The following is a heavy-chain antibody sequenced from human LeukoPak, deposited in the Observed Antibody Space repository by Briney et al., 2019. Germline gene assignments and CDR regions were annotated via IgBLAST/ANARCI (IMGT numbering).Heavy chain of an antibody. Sequence: ASVKVSCKASGYPFNNYDINWVRQATGQGLEWMGWMNPHSGKTGYAQNFQGRVTITADESTSTAYMELSSLRSEDTAVYYCARVPLVDTAMVSGIKSRYYYYMDVWGKGTTVTISS. CDR2: MNPHSGKT. J-gene: IGHJ6*03. CDR3: ARVPLVDTAMVSGIKSRYYYYMDV. CDR1: GYPFNNYD. D-gene: IGHD5-18*01. V-gene: IGHV1-8*01.